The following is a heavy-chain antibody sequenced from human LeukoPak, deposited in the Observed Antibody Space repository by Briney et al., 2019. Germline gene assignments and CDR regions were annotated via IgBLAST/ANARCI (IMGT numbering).Heavy chain of an antibody. Sequence: DSLTLSCRGSGYSFGNYWIVWVRHMPRKPLVWVGIGYPSHSYTQYSPSFQGQVTISVDSSINTAYLQWSSLTASDTAMYYCARLTDYYDSSGYYRNYNWFDPWGQGTLVTVSS. D-gene: IGHD3-22*01. CDR2: GYPSHSYT. CDR3: ARLTDYYDSSGYYRNYNWFDP. V-gene: IGHV5-51*01. CDR1: GYSFGNYW. J-gene: IGHJ5*02.